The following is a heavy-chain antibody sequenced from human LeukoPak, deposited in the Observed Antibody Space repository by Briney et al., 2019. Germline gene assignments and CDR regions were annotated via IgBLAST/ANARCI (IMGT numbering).Heavy chain of an antibody. Sequence: ASVKVSCKASGYTFTGYYMHWVRQAPGQGLEWMGWINPSSGGTNYARKFQGRVTMTRDTSISTAYMELSRLRSDDTAIYYCARDVGEYCSSVSCYASDYWGQGTLVTVSS. D-gene: IGHD2-2*01. J-gene: IGHJ4*02. CDR3: ARDVGEYCSSVSCYASDY. CDR1: GYTFTGYY. CDR2: INPSSGGT. V-gene: IGHV1-2*02.